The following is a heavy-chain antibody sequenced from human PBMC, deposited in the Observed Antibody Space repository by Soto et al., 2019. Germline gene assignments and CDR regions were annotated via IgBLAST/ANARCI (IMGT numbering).Heavy chain of an antibody. Sequence: GWSLRLSCAASGFTFSSYAMHWVRQAPGKGLEWVAVISYDGSNKYYADSVKGRFTISRDNSKNTLYLQMNSLRAEDTAVYYCARDSYRRDGYISRDFDYWGQGTLVTVSS. CDR3: ARDSYRRDGYISRDFDY. J-gene: IGHJ4*02. V-gene: IGHV3-30-3*01. CDR2: ISYDGSNK. D-gene: IGHD3-3*02. CDR1: GFTFSSYA.